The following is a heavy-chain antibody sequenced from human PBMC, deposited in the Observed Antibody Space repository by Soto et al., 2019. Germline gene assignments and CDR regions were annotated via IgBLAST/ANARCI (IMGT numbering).Heavy chain of an antibody. CDR3: ARDLLPSSTSYYDFWSGPSAVRAPFDP. J-gene: IGHJ5*02. Sequence: PGGSLRLSCAASGFTFSSCGIHWVRQAPWKGLAWVAVINSDGCDTSYSDSVNGRFTISRDNAKNTLYLQMNSLRAEDTAVYYCARDLLPSSTSYYDFWSGPSAVRAPFDPWGQGTLVTVSS. D-gene: IGHD3-3*01. CDR2: INSDGCDT. CDR1: GFTFSSCG. V-gene: IGHV3-74*01.